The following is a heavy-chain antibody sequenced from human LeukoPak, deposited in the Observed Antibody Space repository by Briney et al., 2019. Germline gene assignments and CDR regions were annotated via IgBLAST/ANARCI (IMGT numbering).Heavy chain of an antibody. V-gene: IGHV3-23*01. CDR2: ISGSGGST. Sequence: GGSLILSCAASGFTFSSYAMSWVRQAPGKGLEWVSAISGSGGSTYYADSVKGRFTISRDNSKNTLYLQMNSLRAEDTAVYYCAKEGSIAAAGTEGYFDYWGQGTLVTVSS. CDR3: AKEGSIAAAGTEGYFDY. J-gene: IGHJ4*02. D-gene: IGHD6-13*01. CDR1: GFTFSSYA.